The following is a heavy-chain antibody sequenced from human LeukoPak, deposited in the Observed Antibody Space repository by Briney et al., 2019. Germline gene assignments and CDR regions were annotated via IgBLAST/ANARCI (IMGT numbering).Heavy chain of an antibody. CDR1: GDSISTYY. V-gene: IGHV4-59*01. CDR2: IHYSGNT. Sequence: PSETLPLTCTVSGDSISTYYWSWIRQPPGKGLELVGYIHYSGNTNYNPSLKSRVTISVDTSKNQFSLKLTSVTTEDTAVYFCARYQLVPGYSDAFDIWGQGTLVTVSS. J-gene: IGHJ3*02. CDR3: ARYQLVPGYSDAFDI. D-gene: IGHD6-13*01.